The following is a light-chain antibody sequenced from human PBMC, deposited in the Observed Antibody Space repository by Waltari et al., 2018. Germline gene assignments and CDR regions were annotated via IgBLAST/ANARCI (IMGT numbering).Light chain of an antibody. CDR1: SSNIGSNY. Sequence: QSVLTQPPSASGTPGQRVTISCSGRSSNIGSNYVYWYQQLPGTAPKLLIYRNNQRPSGVPDRLSGSKSGTSASLAISGLRSEDEADYYCAAWDDSLSVLFGGGTKLTVL. J-gene: IGLJ2*01. V-gene: IGLV1-47*01. CDR2: RNN. CDR3: AAWDDSLSVL.